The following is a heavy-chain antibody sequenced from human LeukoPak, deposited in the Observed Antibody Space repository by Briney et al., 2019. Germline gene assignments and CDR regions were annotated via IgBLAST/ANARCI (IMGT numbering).Heavy chain of an antibody. CDR1: GFTFSSYG. D-gene: IGHD6-19*01. CDR2: IWYDGSNK. Sequence: GGSLRLSCAASGFTFSSYGMHWVRQAPGKGLEWVAVIWYDGSNKYYADSVKGRFTISRDNSKNTLYLQMNSLRAEDTAVYYCAREQRSSSDAFDIWGQGTMVTVSS. CDR3: AREQRSSSDAFDI. V-gene: IGHV3-33*01. J-gene: IGHJ3*02.